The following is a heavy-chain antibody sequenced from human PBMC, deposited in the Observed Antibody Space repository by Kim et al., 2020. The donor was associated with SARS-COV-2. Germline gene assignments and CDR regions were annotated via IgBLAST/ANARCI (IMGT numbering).Heavy chain of an antibody. CDR2: INHSGST. J-gene: IGHJ6*01. Sequence: SETLSLTCAVYGGSFSGYYWSWIRQPPGKGLEWIGEINHSGSTNYNPSLKSRVTISVYTSKNQFSLKLSYVTAADTAVYYCERGSNIVVVPAATYYYYYGMRVW. CDR3: ERGSNIVVVPAATYYYYYGMRV. V-gene: IGHV4-34*01. CDR1: GGSFSGYY. D-gene: IGHD2-2*01.